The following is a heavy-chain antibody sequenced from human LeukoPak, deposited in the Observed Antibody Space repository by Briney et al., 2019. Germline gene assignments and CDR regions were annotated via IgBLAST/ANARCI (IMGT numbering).Heavy chain of an antibody. CDR2: IYYSGST. Sequence: SETLSLTCTVSGGSISSGSYYWRWIRQPPGTGLEWIGYIYYSGSTYYNPSLKSRVTISVDTSKNQFSLKLSSVTAADTAVYYCARLRLRYFDWTNRNDYWGQGTLVTVSS. D-gene: IGHD3-9*01. V-gene: IGHV4-30-4*08. J-gene: IGHJ4*02. CDR1: GGSISSGSYY. CDR3: ARLRLRYFDWTNRNDY.